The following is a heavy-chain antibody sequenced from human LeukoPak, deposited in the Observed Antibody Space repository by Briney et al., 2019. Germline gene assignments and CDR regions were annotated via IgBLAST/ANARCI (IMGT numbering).Heavy chain of an antibody. CDR1: GGSISRGGYY. CDR3: ARLSPTRTEAPSTKPVSYYYMDI. Sequence: PSETLSLTCAVSGGSISRGGYYWSWIRHHPGKCLDWIGYIYYSGGTYYIPSLKSRDTISVDTSKNQFSLKLSSVTAADTAVYYCARLSPTRTEAPSTKPVSYYYMDIWGKGTTVSVSS. D-gene: IGHD3-16*01. V-gene: IGHV4-31*11. CDR2: IYYSGGT. J-gene: IGHJ6*03.